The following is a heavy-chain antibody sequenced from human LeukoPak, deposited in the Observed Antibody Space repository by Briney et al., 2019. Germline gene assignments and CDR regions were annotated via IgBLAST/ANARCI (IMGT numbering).Heavy chain of an antibody. CDR3: AKTGAPHYYDSSGYDFDY. D-gene: IGHD3-22*01. V-gene: IGHV3-9*01. J-gene: IGHJ4*02. CDR2: ISWNSGSI. CDR1: GFTFDDYA. Sequence: PGRSLRLSCAASGFTFDDYAMHWVRQAPGKGLEWASGISWNSGSIGYADSVKGRFTISRDNAKNSLYLQMNSLRAEDTALYYCAKTGAPHYYDSSGYDFDYWGQGTLVTVSS.